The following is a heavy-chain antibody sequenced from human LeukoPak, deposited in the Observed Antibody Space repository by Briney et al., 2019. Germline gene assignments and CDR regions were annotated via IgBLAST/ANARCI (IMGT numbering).Heavy chain of an antibody. V-gene: IGHV3-23*01. D-gene: IGHD1-26*01. CDR3: AKTIVRSNLFDY. CDR2: ISGSGGST. CDR1: GFTFSSYA. Sequence: GGSLRLSCAASGFTFSSYAMSWLAQAPGKGLEWVSAISGSGGSTYYADSVKGRFTISRDNSKNTLNLQMSSLRAEDTAVYYCAKTIVRSNLFDYWGQETLVTVSS. J-gene: IGHJ4*02.